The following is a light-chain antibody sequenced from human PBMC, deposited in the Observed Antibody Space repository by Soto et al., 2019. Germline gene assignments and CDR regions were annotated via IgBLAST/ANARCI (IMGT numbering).Light chain of an antibody. J-gene: IGKJ1*01. V-gene: IGKV3-20*01. CDR1: ESVSSTT. CDR2: GVS. CDR3: QHYDNSVWT. Sequence: EIVLTQSPGTLSLSPGERATLSCRASESVSSTTLAWYQQKPGQAPWLLMYGVSTRATGIPDRFSGSGSGTDFTLTINRLEPEDFAVYFCQHYDNSVWTFGQGTKVEIK.